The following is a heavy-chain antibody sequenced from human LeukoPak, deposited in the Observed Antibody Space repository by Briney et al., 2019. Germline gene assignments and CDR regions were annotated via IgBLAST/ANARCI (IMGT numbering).Heavy chain of an antibody. CDR2: IYYNGNT. CDR1: GGSISSYY. J-gene: IGHJ4*02. Sequence: SETLSLTCTVSGGSISSYYWSWIRQPPGKGLEWIGYIYYNGNTNYNPSLKSRVTISVDTSKNQFSLKLSSVTAADTAVYYCARDGVGSRYYFDYWGQGTLVTVSS. D-gene: IGHD1-26*01. CDR3: ARDGVGSRYYFDY. V-gene: IGHV4-59*01.